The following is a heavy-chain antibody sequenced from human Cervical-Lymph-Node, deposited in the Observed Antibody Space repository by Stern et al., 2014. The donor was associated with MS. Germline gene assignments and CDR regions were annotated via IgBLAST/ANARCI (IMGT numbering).Heavy chain of an antibody. V-gene: IGHV1-2*04. J-gene: IGHJ4*02. D-gene: IGHD3-22*01. Sequence: VQLGESGGVLKKPGASVKVSCKTSGYIFTGHYVHWVRQAPGQGFEYMGWISSNSGDTNYVQKFQGWVTMTRDTPIRTIYMELSRLTPDDTAVYYCARFASSGYYPDYWGQGTLVTVSS. CDR3: ARFASSGYYPDY. CDR1: GYIFTGHY. CDR2: ISSNSGDT.